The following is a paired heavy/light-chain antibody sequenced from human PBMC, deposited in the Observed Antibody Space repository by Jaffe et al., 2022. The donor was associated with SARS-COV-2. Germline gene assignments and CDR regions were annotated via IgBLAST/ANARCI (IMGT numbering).Heavy chain of an antibody. J-gene: IGHJ4*02. CDR3: ARSGRYFEIDH. Sequence: EVRLVQSGAEVKKPGNSLKISCQISGYNFANNWIGWVRQVPGKGLEWMGIIYPGDSDTRYGRSFQGQVTIAADKSINTIYLQWNTLRASDTAVYYCARSGRYFEIDHWGQGTLVTVSP. D-gene: IGHD3-9*01. CDR1: GYNFANNW. CDR2: IYPGDSDT. V-gene: IGHV5-51*01.
Light chain of an antibody. CDR2: EDN. J-gene: IGLJ3*02. CDR1: VLPKRL. CDR3: FSTDSSHKGV. Sequence: SHELTQPPSVSVSPGQTARITCSGDVLPKRLTFWYLQKSGQAPVLVISEDNKRPSGIPERFSGSSSGTMATLTVTGAQVDDEGDYYCFSTDSSHKGVFGGGTKLTVL. V-gene: IGLV3-10*01.